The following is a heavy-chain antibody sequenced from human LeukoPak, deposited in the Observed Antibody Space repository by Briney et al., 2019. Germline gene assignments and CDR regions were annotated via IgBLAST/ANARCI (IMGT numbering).Heavy chain of an antibody. Sequence: ASVKVSCKASGYTFTSYDINWVRQATGQGLEWLGWMNPNSGNTGYAQKFQGRVTITRNTSISTAYMELSSLRSEDTAVYYCAGLAYCSSTSCYGFDTWGQGTLVTVSS. J-gene: IGHJ5*02. V-gene: IGHV1-8*03. D-gene: IGHD2-2*01. CDR1: GYTFTSYD. CDR2: MNPNSGNT. CDR3: AGLAYCSSTSCYGFDT.